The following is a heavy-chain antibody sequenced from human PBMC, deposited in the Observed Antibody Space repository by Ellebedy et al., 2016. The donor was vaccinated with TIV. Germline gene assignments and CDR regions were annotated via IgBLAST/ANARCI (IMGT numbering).Heavy chain of an antibody. CDR2: VYYSGST. CDR1: GGSLSSYPYY. J-gene: IGHJ4*02. CDR3: ARRGGDYSNYDN. Sequence: SETLSLTCTVSGGSLSSYPYYWGWIRQSPGKGLQWIGTVYYSGSTYYNPSLKSRVTISVDTSKNQFSLKLTSVTAADTAVYYCARRGGDYSNYDNWGQGTLVTVSS. D-gene: IGHD4-11*01. V-gene: IGHV4-39*01.